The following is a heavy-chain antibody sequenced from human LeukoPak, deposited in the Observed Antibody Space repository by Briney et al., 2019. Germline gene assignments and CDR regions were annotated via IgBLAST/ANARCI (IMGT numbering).Heavy chain of an antibody. CDR1: GFSSGGYA. D-gene: IGHD5-12*01. V-gene: IGHV3-23*01. CDR3: VARPPVIVAGPFDY. J-gene: IGHJ4*02. CDR2: ISGTDYNT. Sequence: GGSLRLSCAASGFSSGGYAMGWVRQVPGKGLEWVSAISGTDYNTYYADSVKGRFTISRDNSRNTLSLLMISLRAEDTAVYYCVARPPVIVAGPFDYWGQGTLVTVSS.